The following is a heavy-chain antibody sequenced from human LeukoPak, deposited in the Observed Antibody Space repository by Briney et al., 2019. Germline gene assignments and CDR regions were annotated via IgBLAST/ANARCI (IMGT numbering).Heavy chain of an antibody. V-gene: IGHV4-34*01. CDR2: INHSGST. J-gene: IGHJ6*04. CDR3: ARRSLRYFDWAMDV. CDR1: GGSFSGYY. Sequence: PSETLSLTCAVYGGSFSGYYWSWIRQPPGKGLEWIGEINHSGSTNYNPSLKSRVTISVDTSKNQFSLKLSSVTAAHTAVYYFARRSLRYFDWAMDVADKGTTVTVST. D-gene: IGHD3-9*01.